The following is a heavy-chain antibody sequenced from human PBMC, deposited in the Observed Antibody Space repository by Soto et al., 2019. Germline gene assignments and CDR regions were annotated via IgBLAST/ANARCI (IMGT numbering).Heavy chain of an antibody. Sequence: QVQLVQSGAEVKKPGASVKVSCKASGYTFTNYGINWVRQAPGQGLEWLGWVSAYNGERRDAQRVRARVIMTTDTSTTTAYMELRSLRSDDTAVYYCSRGTSIPASGDYWGQGTLVTVSS. CDR3: SRGTSIPASGDY. CDR2: VSAYNGER. J-gene: IGHJ4*01. CDR1: GYTFTNYG. V-gene: IGHV1-18*01. D-gene: IGHD6-6*01.